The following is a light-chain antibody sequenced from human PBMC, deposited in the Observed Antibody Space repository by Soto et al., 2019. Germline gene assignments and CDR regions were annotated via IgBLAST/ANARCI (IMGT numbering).Light chain of an antibody. CDR2: GAS. CDR1: QSVSSSY. J-gene: IGKJ2*01. Sequence: EIVLTQSPGTLSLSPGERATLSCRASQSVSSSYLAWYQQKPGQAPRLLIYGASSRATGIPDRFSGSGSGTDFTLTISRLEPENFAVYYCQQYGSSPVTFGQGTKLEIK. V-gene: IGKV3-20*01. CDR3: QQYGSSPVT.